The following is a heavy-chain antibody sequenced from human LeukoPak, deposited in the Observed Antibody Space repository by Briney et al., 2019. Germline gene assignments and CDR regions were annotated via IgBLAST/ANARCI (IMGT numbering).Heavy chain of an antibody. CDR3: ARDKTTNWYFDL. V-gene: IGHV4-30-2*01. CDR2: MYDSGSS. CDR1: GGSISSGGYS. J-gene: IGHJ2*01. D-gene: IGHD4-11*01. Sequence: SETLSLTCAVSGGSISSGGYSWSWIRQPPGKGLEWIGYMYDSGSSYYNSSLRSRVTISVDRSKNQLSLKLISATAADTAVYYCARDKTTNWYFDLWGRGTLVTVSS.